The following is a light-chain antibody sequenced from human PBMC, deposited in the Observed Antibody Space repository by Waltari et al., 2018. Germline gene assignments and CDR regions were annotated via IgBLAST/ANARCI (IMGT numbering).Light chain of an antibody. Sequence: QLTQPPSSLSASVGDRVTITCRASQGISSYLAWYQQKPGKAPKLLISAASTLQSGVPSRFSGSGSGTDFTLTISSLQPEDFATYSCQQLNSYPRTFGQGTKVEIK. CDR3: QQLNSYPRT. CDR2: AAS. J-gene: IGKJ1*01. V-gene: IGKV1-9*01. CDR1: QGISSY.